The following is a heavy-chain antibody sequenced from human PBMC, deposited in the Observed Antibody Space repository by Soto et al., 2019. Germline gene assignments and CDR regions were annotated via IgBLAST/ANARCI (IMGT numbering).Heavy chain of an antibody. CDR2: IYYSGST. J-gene: IGHJ6*02. CDR1: GCSINSNSYY. D-gene: IGHD3-22*01. V-gene: IGHV4-39*01. Sequence: SETLSLTCTFPGCSINSNSYYWVWIRPPPGKGLEWIGSIYYSGSTYYNPSLKSRVTISVDTSKNQFSLKLSSVTAADTAVYYCARRLYYDSSGFEGGGMDVWGQGTTVT. CDR3: ARRLYYDSSGFEGGGMDV.